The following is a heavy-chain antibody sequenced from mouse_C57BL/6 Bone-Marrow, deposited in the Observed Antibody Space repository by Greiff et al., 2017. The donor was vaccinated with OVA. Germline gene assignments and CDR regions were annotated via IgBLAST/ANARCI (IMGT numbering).Heavy chain of an antibody. CDR1: GYTFTDYN. CDR3: AGDGNYKGYYFDY. D-gene: IGHD2-1*01. J-gene: IGHJ2*01. V-gene: IGHV1-22*01. Sequence: EVKLMESGPELVKPGASVKMSCKASGYTFTDYNMHWVKQSHGKSLEWIGYINPNNGGTSYNQKFKGKATLTVNKSSSTAYMELRSLTSEDSAVYYCAGDGNYKGYYFDYWGQGTTLTVSS. CDR2: INPNNGGT.